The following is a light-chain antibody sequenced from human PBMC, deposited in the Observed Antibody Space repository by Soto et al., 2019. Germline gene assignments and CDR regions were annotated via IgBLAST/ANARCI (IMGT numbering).Light chain of an antibody. Sequence: QSALTQPPSASGSPGQSVTISCAGTSSDVGRYNYVSWYQQYPGEAPKLIIYEVSKRPSGVPDRFSGSKSGTMASLAVSGLRAEDEADYYCSSYAGSNTFVFGTGTKVTVL. J-gene: IGLJ1*01. CDR1: SSDVGRYNY. CDR3: SSYAGSNTFV. CDR2: EVS. V-gene: IGLV2-8*01.